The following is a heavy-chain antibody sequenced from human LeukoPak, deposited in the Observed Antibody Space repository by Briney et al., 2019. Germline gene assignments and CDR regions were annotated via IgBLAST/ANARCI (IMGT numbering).Heavy chain of an antibody. Sequence: SETLSLTCAVSGGSIISGVYSCSWIRQPPGKGLEWIGYIYYSGSTYYNPSLKSRVTISVDRSKNQFSLKLSSVTAADTAVYYCARDSSGENGVWFDPWVQGTLVTVSS. J-gene: IGHJ5*02. CDR1: GGSIISGVYS. CDR3: ARDSSGENGVWFDP. D-gene: IGHD3-22*01. CDR2: IYYSGST. V-gene: IGHV4-30-2*01.